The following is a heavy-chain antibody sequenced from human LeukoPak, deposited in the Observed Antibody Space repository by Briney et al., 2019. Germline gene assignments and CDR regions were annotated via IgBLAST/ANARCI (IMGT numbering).Heavy chain of an antibody. V-gene: IGHV3-23*01. D-gene: IGHD5-24*01. Sequence: PGGSLRLSCAASGFTFSSYAMSWVRQAPGKGLEWVSAISGSGGSTYYADSVKGRFTISRDNSKNTPYLQMNSLRAEDTAVYYCAKDHLVGSPRWYYGMDVWGQGTTVTVSS. CDR2: ISGSGGST. J-gene: IGHJ6*02. CDR3: AKDHLVGSPRWYYGMDV. CDR1: GFTFSSYA.